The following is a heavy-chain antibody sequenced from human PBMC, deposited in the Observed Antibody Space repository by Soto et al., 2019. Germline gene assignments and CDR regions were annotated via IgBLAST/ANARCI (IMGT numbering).Heavy chain of an antibody. CDR3: NPASGGGGFDC. V-gene: IGHV3-23*01. D-gene: IGHD6-19*01. Sequence: EVQVLESGGGLVQPGGSLRLSCAASGFTFSYYTMSWVRQAPGKGLEWVSTISDSGGTTRYADSVKGRFTTSKDNSKKVGDLEVYGWRAEDTAVCDSNPASGGGGFDCWVQGTMVIVSS. CDR2: ISDSGGTT. J-gene: IGHJ4*02. CDR1: GFTFSYYT.